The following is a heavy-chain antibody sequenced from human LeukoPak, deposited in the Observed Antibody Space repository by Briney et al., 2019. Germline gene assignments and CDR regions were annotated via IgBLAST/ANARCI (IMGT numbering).Heavy chain of an antibody. Sequence: SETLSLTCTVSGGSISSGSYYGSWIRQPAGKGLEWIGRIYTSGSTNYNPSLKSRVTKSVDTSKNQFSLTLSSVTAADTAVYYCARAREDYYDSSGYYSYYYYYYGMDVWGQGTTVTVSS. V-gene: IGHV4-61*02. CDR1: GGSISSGSYY. D-gene: IGHD3-22*01. CDR2: IYTSGST. J-gene: IGHJ6*02. CDR3: ARAREDYYDSSGYYSYYYYYYGMDV.